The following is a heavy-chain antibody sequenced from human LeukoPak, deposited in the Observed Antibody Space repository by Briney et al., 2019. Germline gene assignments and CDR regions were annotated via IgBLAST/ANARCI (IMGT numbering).Heavy chain of an antibody. D-gene: IGHD6-19*01. CDR1: GGTFSSYA. Sequence: SVKVSCKASGGTFSSYAISRVRQAPGQGLEWMGGIIPIFGTANYAQKFQGRVTITADKSTSTAYMELSSLRSEDTAVYYCASEYSSGESYAFDIWGQGTMVTVSS. J-gene: IGHJ3*02. CDR2: IIPIFGTA. V-gene: IGHV1-69*06. CDR3: ASEYSSGESYAFDI.